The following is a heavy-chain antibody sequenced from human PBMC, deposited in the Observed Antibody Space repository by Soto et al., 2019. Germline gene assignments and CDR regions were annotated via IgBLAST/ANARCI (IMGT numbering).Heavy chain of an antibody. CDR2: IYYSGST. CDR1: SGSISTYY. D-gene: IGHD6-19*01. Sequence: PSETLSLTCTVSSGSISTYYWSWIRQHPGKGLEWIGYIYYSGSTNYNPSLKSRVTISVDTSKNQFSLKLSSVTAADTAVYYCARYAVAGNGGVRFDYWGQGTLVTVSS. V-gene: IGHV4-59*01. CDR3: ARYAVAGNGGVRFDY. J-gene: IGHJ4*02.